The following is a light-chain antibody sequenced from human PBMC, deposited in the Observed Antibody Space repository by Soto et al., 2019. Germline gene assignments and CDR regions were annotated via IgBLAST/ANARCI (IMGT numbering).Light chain of an antibody. CDR2: DAS. Sequence: DIQMTQSPSTLSASVGDRVTITCRASQSISSWLAWYQQKPGKAPKLLIYDASSLESGVPSRFSGSGSGTEFTLTISSLQPDDFAPYYCQQYNSYSDTFGQGTKVEIK. CDR3: QQYNSYSDT. V-gene: IGKV1-5*01. J-gene: IGKJ1*01. CDR1: QSISSW.